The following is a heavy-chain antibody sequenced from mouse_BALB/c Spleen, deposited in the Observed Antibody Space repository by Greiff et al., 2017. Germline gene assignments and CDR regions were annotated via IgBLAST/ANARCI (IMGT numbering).Heavy chain of an antibody. CDR3: ARFWTDYAMDY. V-gene: IGHV5-17*02. CDR2: ISSGSSTI. CDR1: GFPFSSFG. Sequence: VQGVESGGGLVQPGGSRKLSCAASGFPFSSFGMHWVRQAPEKGLEWVAYISSGSSTIYYADTVKGRFTISRDNPKNTLFLHMTSLRSEDTAMYYCARFWTDYAMDYWGQGTSVTVSS. J-gene: IGHJ4*01.